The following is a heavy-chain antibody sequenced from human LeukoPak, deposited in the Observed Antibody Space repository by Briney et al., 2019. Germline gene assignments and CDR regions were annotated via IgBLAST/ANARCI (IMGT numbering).Heavy chain of an antibody. J-gene: IGHJ4*02. V-gene: IGHV3-21*01. D-gene: IGHD5-18*01. CDR3: ARDPTMVTGHY. CDR2: ISSSSSYI. Sequence: GGSLRLSCAASGFTFSSYSMNWVRQAPGKGLEWVSSISSSSSYIYYADSVKGRFTISRDNAKNSLYLQMNSLRAEDTAVYYCARDPTMVTGHYWGQGTLVIVSS. CDR1: GFTFSSYS.